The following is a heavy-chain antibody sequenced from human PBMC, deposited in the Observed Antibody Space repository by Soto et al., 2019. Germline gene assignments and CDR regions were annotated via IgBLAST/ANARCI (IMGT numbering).Heavy chain of an antibody. V-gene: IGHV1-18*01. J-gene: IGHJ4*02. CDR2: ISAYNGNT. D-gene: IGHD6-19*01. CDR3: ARAALGGAVAASVY. CDR1: GYTFTSYG. Sequence: QVRLVQSGAEVKKPGASVKVSCKASGYTFTSYGFNWVRQAPGQGLEWMGWISAYNGNTNYAQKPQGRVTMTTDTSTSTAYMELRSLRSDDTAVYYCARAALGGAVAASVYWGQGTLVTVSS.